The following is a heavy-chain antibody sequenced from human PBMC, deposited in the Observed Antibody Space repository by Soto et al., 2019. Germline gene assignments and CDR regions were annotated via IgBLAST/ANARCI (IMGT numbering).Heavy chain of an antibody. CDR1: GYTFTSYY. Sequence: ASVKVSCKASGYTFTSYYMHWVRQAPGQGLEWMGIINPSGGGTSYAQKFQGRVTMTRDTSTSTVYMELSSLRSEDTAVYYCARVASIAARGGGMDVWGQGTTVTVSS. V-gene: IGHV1-46*01. CDR3: ARVASIAARGGGMDV. J-gene: IGHJ6*02. CDR2: INPSGGGT. D-gene: IGHD6-6*01.